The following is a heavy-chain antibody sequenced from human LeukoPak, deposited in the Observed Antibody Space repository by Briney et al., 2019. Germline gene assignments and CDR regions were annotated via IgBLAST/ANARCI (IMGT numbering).Heavy chain of an antibody. Sequence: GGSLRLSCPASGFTFSSCGMTWVPHPPGKGLEWFSIISAGGDTTYYADSVRGRFTISRDNSKNTLYLQMNSLRAEDTAIYYCAKPSYNSGWYFDYWGQGTLVTVSS. V-gene: IGHV3-23*01. J-gene: IGHJ4*02. CDR1: GFTFSSCG. CDR3: AKPSYNSGWYFDY. D-gene: IGHD6-19*01. CDR2: ISAGGDTT.